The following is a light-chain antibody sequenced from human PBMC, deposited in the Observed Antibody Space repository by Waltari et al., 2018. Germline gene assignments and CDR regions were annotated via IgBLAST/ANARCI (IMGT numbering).Light chain of an antibody. J-gene: IGKJ4*01. CDR3: QQYYTFPPT. V-gene: IGKV1-8*01. CDR2: SAS. Sequence: AIRITQSPSSLSASRGDRVTITCRTNQDVGSYLAWYQQTPGRAPNLLLYSASTLQSGVPSRFTGAGSRTNFTLTITCLQYDDFATYFCQQYYTFPPTFGGGTRVEIK. CDR1: QDVGSY.